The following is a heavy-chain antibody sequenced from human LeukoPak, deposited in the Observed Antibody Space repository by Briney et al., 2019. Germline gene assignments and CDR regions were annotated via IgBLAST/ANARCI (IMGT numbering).Heavy chain of an antibody. V-gene: IGHV1-69*13. J-gene: IGHJ3*02. CDR2: IIPIFGTA. CDR1: GGTFSSYA. CDR3: ASYDSSGRDAFDI. D-gene: IGHD3-22*01. Sequence: ASVKVSCKASGGTFSSYAISWVRQAPGQGLEWMGGIIPIFGTANYAQKFQGRVTITADESTSTAYMELSSLRSEDTAVYYCASYDSSGRDAFDIWGQGTMVTVSS.